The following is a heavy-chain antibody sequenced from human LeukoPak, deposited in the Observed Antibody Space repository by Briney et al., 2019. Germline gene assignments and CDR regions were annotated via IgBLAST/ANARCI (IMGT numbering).Heavy chain of an antibody. V-gene: IGHV1-46*01. Sequence: ASVKVSCKASGYTFTSYGISWVRQAPGHGLEWMGIIDPSGGSTSYAQKFQGRVTMTRDMSTSTVYMELSSLRSEDTAVYHCARDTGYSSSSDYWGQGTLVTVSS. J-gene: IGHJ4*02. CDR1: GYTFTSYG. CDR3: ARDTGYSSSSDY. D-gene: IGHD6-6*01. CDR2: IDPSGGST.